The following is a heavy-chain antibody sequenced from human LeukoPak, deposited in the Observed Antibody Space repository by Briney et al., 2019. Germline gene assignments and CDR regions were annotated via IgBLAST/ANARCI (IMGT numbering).Heavy chain of an antibody. V-gene: IGHV1-46*01. CDR2: INPSGGST. J-gene: IGHJ3*02. Sequence: ASVKVSCKASGYTFTSYYMHWVRQAPGQGLEWMGIINPSGGSTSYAQKFQGRVTMTRDMSTSTVYMELSSLRSEDTAVYYCARRGAHYYDSSGYYSTDAFDIWGQGTMVTVSS. CDR1: GYTFTSYY. D-gene: IGHD3-22*01. CDR3: ARRGAHYYDSSGYYSTDAFDI.